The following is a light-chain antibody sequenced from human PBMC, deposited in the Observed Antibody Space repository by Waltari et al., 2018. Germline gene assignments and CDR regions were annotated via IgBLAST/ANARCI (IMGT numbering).Light chain of an antibody. CDR1: QSISHW. J-gene: IGKJ1*01. V-gene: IGKV1-5*03. CDR2: KAS. CDR3: QQYDTYRT. Sequence: DIQMTQSPSTLSASVGDRVTITCRAGQSISHWLAWYQQKPGKAPKVLIYKASNLESGVPSRFSASGSGTEFTLTISGLQPDDFATYYCQQYDTYRTFGPGTKVEIK.